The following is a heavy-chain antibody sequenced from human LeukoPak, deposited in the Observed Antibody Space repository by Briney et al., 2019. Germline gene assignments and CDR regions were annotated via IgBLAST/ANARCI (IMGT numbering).Heavy chain of an antibody. CDR1: GGSFSGYY. J-gene: IGHJ4*02. CDR2: INHSGST. D-gene: IGHD5-12*01. CDR3: ARDHSGFDDY. V-gene: IGHV4-34*01. Sequence: SETLSLTCTVYGGSFSGYYWSWIRQPPGKGLEWLGEINHSGSTNYNPSLKSRVTISLDTSKNHFSLKLSSVTAADTAVYYCARDHSGFDDYWGQGTLVTVSS.